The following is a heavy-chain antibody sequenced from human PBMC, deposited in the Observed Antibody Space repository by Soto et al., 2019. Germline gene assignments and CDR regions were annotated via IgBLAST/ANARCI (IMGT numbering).Heavy chain of an antibody. CDR1: GFTFSSYS. CDR3: ARSSLYSSSSFYYYYGMDV. D-gene: IGHD6-6*01. V-gene: IGHV3-48*02. Sequence: PGGSLRLSCAASGFTFSSYSMNWVRQAPGKGLEWVSYISSSSSTIYYADSVKGRFTISRDNAKNSLYLQMNSLRDEDTAVYYCARSSLYSSSSFYYYYGMDVWGQGTTVTVSS. CDR2: ISSSSSTI. J-gene: IGHJ6*02.